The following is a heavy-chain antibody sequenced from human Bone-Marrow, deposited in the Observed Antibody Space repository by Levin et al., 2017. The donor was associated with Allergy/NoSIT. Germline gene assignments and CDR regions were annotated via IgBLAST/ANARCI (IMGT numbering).Heavy chain of an antibody. V-gene: IGHV3-20*04. CDR1: GFPVEDFG. Sequence: PGGSLRLSCEASGFPVEDFGMSWVRQAPGQGLEWVSSINWRGDDTSYADSVKGRFTISRDNAKSSLYLQMNSLRAEDTAFYFCSRWKETVVVGHNYHYYYMDVWGTGTTVTVSS. D-gene: IGHD2-15*01. J-gene: IGHJ6*03. CDR3: SRWKETVVVGHNYHYYYMDV. CDR2: INWRGDDT.